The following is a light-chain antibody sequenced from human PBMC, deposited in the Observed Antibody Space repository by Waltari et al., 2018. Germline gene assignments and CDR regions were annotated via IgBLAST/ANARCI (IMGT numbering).Light chain of an antibody. Sequence: DIQLTQSPSFLSASVGDRVTITCRASQGISSYLVWYQQKPGKAPKVLISAASTLQTGVPSRFSGSGSGTEFTLTISSLHPEDFATYYCQQVNGYPLTFGGGTKVEIK. V-gene: IGKV1-9*01. CDR1: QGISSY. CDR2: AAS. J-gene: IGKJ4*01. CDR3: QQVNGYPLT.